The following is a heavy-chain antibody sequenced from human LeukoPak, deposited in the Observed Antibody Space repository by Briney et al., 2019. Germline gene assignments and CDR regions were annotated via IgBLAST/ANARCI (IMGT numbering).Heavy chain of an antibody. Sequence: ASVKVSCKASGYTFTGYYMHWVRQAPGQGLEWMGRINPNSGGTNYAQKFQGRVTMTRDTSISTASMELSRLRSDDTAVYYCARVPDYSMRRIGYWGQGTLVTVSS. CDR3: ARVPDYSMRRIGY. V-gene: IGHV1-2*06. D-gene: IGHD4-11*01. CDR2: INPNSGGT. CDR1: GYTFTGYY. J-gene: IGHJ4*02.